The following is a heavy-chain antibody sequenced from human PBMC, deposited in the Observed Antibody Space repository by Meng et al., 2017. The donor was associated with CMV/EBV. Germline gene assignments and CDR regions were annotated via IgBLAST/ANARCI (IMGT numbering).Heavy chain of an antibody. V-gene: IGHV1-69*05. Sequence: SVKVSCKASGGTFSSYAISWVRQVPGQGLEWMGGIIPIFGTANYAQKFQGRVTITTDESTSTAYMELSSLRSEDTAVYYCARAQIRGVTTFHYYYYGMDVWGQGTTVTVSS. D-gene: IGHD3-10*01. CDR2: IIPIFGTA. CDR1: GGTFSSYA. CDR3: ARAQIRGVTTFHYYYYGMDV. J-gene: IGHJ6*02.